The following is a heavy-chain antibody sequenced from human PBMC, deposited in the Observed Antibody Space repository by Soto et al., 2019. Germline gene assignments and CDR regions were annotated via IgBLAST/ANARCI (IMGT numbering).Heavy chain of an antibody. Sequence: QVQLVQSGAEVRKPGSSVKVSCVASGGTFSTSAMNWVRQAPGQGLEWVGGIIPVFGTPTYAQSLQGRVTITVDVSPTTAYMELTRLRPEDTAVYYCATQLTGDLDFWGQGTLVIVSS. D-gene: IGHD7-27*01. J-gene: IGHJ4*02. CDR3: ATQLTGDLDF. CDR2: IIPVFGTP. CDR1: GGTFSTSA. V-gene: IGHV1-69*13.